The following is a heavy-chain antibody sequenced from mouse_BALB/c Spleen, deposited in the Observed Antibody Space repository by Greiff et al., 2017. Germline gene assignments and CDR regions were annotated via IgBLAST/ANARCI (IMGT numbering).Heavy chain of an antibody. D-gene: IGHD1-1*01. CDR3: ARSYTTVVSYFDY. J-gene: IGHJ2*01. Sequence: VQLQQSGAELVKPGTSVKLSCKASGYNFTSYWINWVKLRPGQGLEWIGDIYPGSGSTNYNEKFKSKATLTVDTSSSTAYMQLSSLASEDSALYYCARSYTTVVSYFDYWGQGTTLTVSS. V-gene: IGHV1-55*01. CDR1: GYNFTSYW. CDR2: IYPGSGST.